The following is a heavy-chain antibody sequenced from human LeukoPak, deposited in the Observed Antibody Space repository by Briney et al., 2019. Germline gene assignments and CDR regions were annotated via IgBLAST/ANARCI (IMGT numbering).Heavy chain of an antibody. V-gene: IGHV4-59*01. J-gene: IGHJ6*02. D-gene: IGHD6-13*01. CDR2: IYYSGST. Sequence: TLSLTCTVSGGSISSYYWSWIRQPPGKGLGWIGYIYYSGSTNYNPSLKSRVTISVDTSKNQFSLKLSSVTAADTAVYYCARDFGPAAGYYGMDVWGQGTTVTVSS. CDR1: GGSISSYY. CDR3: ARDFGPAAGYYGMDV.